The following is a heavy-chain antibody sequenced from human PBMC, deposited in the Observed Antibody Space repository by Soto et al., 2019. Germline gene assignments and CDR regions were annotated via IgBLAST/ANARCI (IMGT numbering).Heavy chain of an antibody. V-gene: IGHV4-34*01. J-gene: IGHJ4*02. CDR2: INHSRSS. CDR1: GESFSGYY. D-gene: IGHD2-2*01. Sequence: SETLSLTCAVYGESFSGYYWTWIRQPPGKGLEWIGEINHSRSSNYNPSLKSRVSISIDTSENQFSLRLSSVTAADTAVYYCASRSRTAKRGCGDWGQGTLVTVSS. CDR3: ASRSRTAKRGCGD.